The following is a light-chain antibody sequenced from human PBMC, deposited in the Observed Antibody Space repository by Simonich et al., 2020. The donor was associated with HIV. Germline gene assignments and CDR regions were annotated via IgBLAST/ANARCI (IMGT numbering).Light chain of an antibody. Sequence: QSVLTQPPSASGTPGQRVTISCSGSSSHIGSNTVNWYQQLPGTAPKLLIDSNNQRPSGVPDRCSGSKSGTSASLAISGLQSEDEADYYCAAWDDSLNGLVFGGGTKLTVL. CDR2: SNN. CDR3: AAWDDSLNGLV. J-gene: IGLJ3*02. CDR1: SSHIGSNT. V-gene: IGLV1-44*01.